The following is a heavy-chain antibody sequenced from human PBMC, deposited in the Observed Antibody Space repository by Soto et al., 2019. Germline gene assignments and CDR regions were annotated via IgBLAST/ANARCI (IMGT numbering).Heavy chain of an antibody. V-gene: IGHV5-51*01. CDR2: IYPGDSDT. D-gene: IGHD2-15*01. CDR3: ARGYCSGGSCYPSYYYYYMDV. J-gene: IGHJ6*03. CDR1: GYSFTSYW. Sequence: GESLKISCKGSGYSFTSYWIGWVRQMPGKGLEWMGIIYPGDSDTRYSPSFQGQVTISADKSISTAYLQWSSLKASDTAMYYCARGYCSGGSCYPSYYYYYMDVWGKGTTVTVS.